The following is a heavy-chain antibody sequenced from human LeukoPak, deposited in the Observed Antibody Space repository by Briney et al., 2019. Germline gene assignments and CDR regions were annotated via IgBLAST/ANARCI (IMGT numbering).Heavy chain of an antibody. Sequence: GGSLRLSCAASGFTFSSYGMHWVRQAPGKGLEWVAVISYDGSNKYYADSVKGRFTISRDNSKNTLYLQMNSLRGEDTAVYYCAKDHRIAAAGNDLGYYGMDVWGQGTTVTVSS. CDR1: GFTFSSYG. CDR3: AKDHRIAAAGNDLGYYGMDV. CDR2: ISYDGSNK. D-gene: IGHD6-13*01. J-gene: IGHJ6*02. V-gene: IGHV3-30*18.